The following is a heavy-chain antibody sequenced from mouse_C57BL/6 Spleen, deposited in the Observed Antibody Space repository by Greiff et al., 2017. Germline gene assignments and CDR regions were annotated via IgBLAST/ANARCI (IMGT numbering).Heavy chain of an antibody. CDR3: ARSTTVVGGYAMDY. CDR2: IDPSDSYT. Sequence: QVQLQQPGAELVMPGASVKLSCKASGYTFTSYWMHWVKQRPGQGLEWIGEIDPSDSYTNYNQKFKGKSTLTVDKSSSTAYMQLSSLTSEDSAVYYCARSTTVVGGYAMDYWGQGTSVTVSS. V-gene: IGHV1-69*01. J-gene: IGHJ4*01. CDR1: GYTFTSYW. D-gene: IGHD1-1*01.